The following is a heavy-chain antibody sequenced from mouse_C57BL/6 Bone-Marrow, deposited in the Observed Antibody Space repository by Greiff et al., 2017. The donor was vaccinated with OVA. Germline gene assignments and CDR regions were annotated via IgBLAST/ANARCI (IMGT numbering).Heavy chain of an antibody. V-gene: IGHV5-4*01. CDR3: ARDKVYYSNYAWFAY. J-gene: IGHJ3*01. CDR2: ISDGGSYT. Sequence: EVQVVESGGGLVKPGGSLKLSCAASGFTFSSYAMSWVRQTPEKRLEWVATISDGGSYTYYPDNVKGRFTISRDNAKNNLYLQMSHLKSEDTAMYYCARDKVYYSNYAWFAYWGQGTLVTVSA. CDR1: GFTFSSYA. D-gene: IGHD2-5*01.